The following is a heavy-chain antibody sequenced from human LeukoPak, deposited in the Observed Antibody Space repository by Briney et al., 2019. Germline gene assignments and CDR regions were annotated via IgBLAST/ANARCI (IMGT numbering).Heavy chain of an antibody. V-gene: IGHV1-69*13. CDR3: ASRGWLQFSYFDY. D-gene: IGHD5-24*01. CDR1: GYTFTSYA. Sequence: SVTVSCTASGYTFTSYAMNWVRQAPGQGLEWMGGIIPIFGTANYAQKFQGRVTITADESTSTAYMELSSLRSEDTAVYYCASRGWLQFSYFDYWGQGTLVTVSS. J-gene: IGHJ4*02. CDR2: IIPIFGTA.